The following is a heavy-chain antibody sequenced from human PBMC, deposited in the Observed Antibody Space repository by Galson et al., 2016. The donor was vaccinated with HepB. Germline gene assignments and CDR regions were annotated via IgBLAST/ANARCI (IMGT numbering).Heavy chain of an antibody. Sequence: ETLSLTCTVSGDSFRSRSFYWAWIRQPPGKGLEWIGSIPYNGGTSSNPSLKSRVTISIHTSKYQFSLELTSVTAADTAVYFCARALRDFWGGYDTRGFDYWGLGTLVTVSS. D-gene: IGHD3-3*01. V-gene: IGHV4-39*07. J-gene: IGHJ4*02. CDR1: GDSFRSRSFY. CDR2: IPYNGGT. CDR3: ARALRDFWGGYDTRGFDY.